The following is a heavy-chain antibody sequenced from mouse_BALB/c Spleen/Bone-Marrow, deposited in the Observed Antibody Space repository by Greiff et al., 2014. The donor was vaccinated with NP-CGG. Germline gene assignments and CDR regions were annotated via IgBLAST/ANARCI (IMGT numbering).Heavy chain of an antibody. CDR1: GFNIKNNY. CDR3: ARFPYDYGGGDY. J-gene: IGHJ2*01. CDR2: IDPGNGNT. D-gene: IGHD2-4*01. V-gene: IGHV14-3*02. Sequence: VQLKQSGAELVKPGASVKLSCTASGFNIKNNYMHWGKQRPEQGLEGIGRIDPGNGNTKYDPKFQGKATITADTSSNTAYLQLSSLTSEDTAVYYCARFPYDYGGGDYWGQGTTLTVSS.